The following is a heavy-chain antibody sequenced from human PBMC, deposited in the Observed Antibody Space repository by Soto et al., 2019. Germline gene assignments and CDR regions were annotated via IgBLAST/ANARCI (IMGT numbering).Heavy chain of an antibody. V-gene: IGHV4-39*01. CDR3: ATNYAFYYYYGMDV. Sequence: TSETLSLTCTVSGGSISSSSYYWGWIRQPPGKGLEWIGSIYYSGSTYYNPSLKSRVTISVDTSKNQFSLKLSSVTAADTAVYYCATNYAFYYYYGMDVWGQGTMVTVSS. CDR2: IYYSGST. CDR1: GGSISSSSYY. J-gene: IGHJ6*02. D-gene: IGHD4-4*01.